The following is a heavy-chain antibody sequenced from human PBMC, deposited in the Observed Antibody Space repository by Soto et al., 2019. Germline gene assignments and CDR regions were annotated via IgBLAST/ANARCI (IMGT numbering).Heavy chain of an antibody. D-gene: IGHD4-17*01. V-gene: IGHV3-30*18. Sequence: QVQLVESGGGVVQPGRSLRLSCAASGFTFSSYGMHWVRQAPGKGLEWVAVISYDGSNKYYADSVKGRFTISRDNSKKTLYLQMNSLRAEDTAVYYCAKVLDYGDYYYYGMDVWGQGTTVTVSS. J-gene: IGHJ6*02. CDR1: GFTFSSYG. CDR3: AKVLDYGDYYYYGMDV. CDR2: ISYDGSNK.